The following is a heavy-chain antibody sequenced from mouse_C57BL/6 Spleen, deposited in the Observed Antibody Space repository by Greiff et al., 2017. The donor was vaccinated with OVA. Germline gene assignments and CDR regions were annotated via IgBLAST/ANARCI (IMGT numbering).Heavy chain of an antibody. Sequence: QVQLQQSGPELVKPGASVKISCKASGYAFSSSWMNWVKQRPGKGLEWIGRIYPGDGDTNYNGKFKGKATLTADKSSSTAYMQLSSLTSEDSAVYFCARGNYYSNGDAMDYWGQGTSVTVSS. V-gene: IGHV1-82*01. CDR1: GYAFSSSW. CDR2: IYPGDGDT. D-gene: IGHD2-5*01. CDR3: ARGNYYSNGDAMDY. J-gene: IGHJ4*01.